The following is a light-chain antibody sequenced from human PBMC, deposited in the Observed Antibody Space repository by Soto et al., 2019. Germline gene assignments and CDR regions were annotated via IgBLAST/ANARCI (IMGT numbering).Light chain of an antibody. J-gene: IGKJ1*01. Sequence: AIQVTQSPSSLSASVGDTVTITCRASQGIRNELGWYQQKPGKAPKLQIYAASTLQSEVPSRFSGSGSGTDFTLTISSLQPEDFATYYCLQDYTYPWTFGQGTKVEIK. CDR2: AAS. CDR1: QGIRNE. V-gene: IGKV1-6*01. CDR3: LQDYTYPWT.